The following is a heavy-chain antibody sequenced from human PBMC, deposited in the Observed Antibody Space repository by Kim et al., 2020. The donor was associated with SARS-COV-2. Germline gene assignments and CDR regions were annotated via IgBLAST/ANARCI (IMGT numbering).Heavy chain of an antibody. Sequence: SETLSLTCTVSGGSISSSSYYWGWIRQPPGKGLEWIGSIYYSGSTYYNPSLKSRVTISVDTSKNQFSLKLSSVTAADTAVYYCAGGGLLWFGISHNWFDPWGQGTLVTVSS. V-gene: IGHV4-39*01. J-gene: IGHJ5*02. D-gene: IGHD3-10*01. CDR1: GGSISSSSYY. CDR2: IYYSGST. CDR3: AGGGLLWFGISHNWFDP.